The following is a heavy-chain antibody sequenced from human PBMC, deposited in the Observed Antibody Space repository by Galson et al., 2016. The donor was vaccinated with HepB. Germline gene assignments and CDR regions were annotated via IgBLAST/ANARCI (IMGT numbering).Heavy chain of an antibody. CDR3: ARSYTTVTPFDF. CDR2: ILHSGST. V-gene: IGHV4-38-2*01. CDR1: GYSIGSGYY. Sequence: ETLSLTCAVSGYSIGSGYYWGWIRQPPGKGLEWIGSILHSGSTYYNPSLKSRVTISDDTSKNQFSLKLSSVTAADTAVYYCARSYTTVTPFDFWGQGTLVTVSS. J-gene: IGHJ4*02. D-gene: IGHD4-17*01.